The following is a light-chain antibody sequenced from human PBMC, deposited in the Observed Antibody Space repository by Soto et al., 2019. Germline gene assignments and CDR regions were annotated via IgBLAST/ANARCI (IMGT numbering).Light chain of an antibody. J-gene: IGKJ5*01. CDR3: RQSYSTPIT. Sequence: DIVMTQSPDSLAVSLGERATINCKSSQSVLFSSNNKNYLAWYQQKPGQPPKLLIYWASTRESGVPNRFSGSGSGTDFTLTISSLQAEDVAVYYCRQSYSTPITFGQGTRLEIK. V-gene: IGKV4-1*01. CDR1: QSVLFSSNNKNY. CDR2: WAS.